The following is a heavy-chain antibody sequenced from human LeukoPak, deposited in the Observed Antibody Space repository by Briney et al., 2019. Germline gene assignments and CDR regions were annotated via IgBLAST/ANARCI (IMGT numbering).Heavy chain of an antibody. CDR3: ASSIVGATLDY. D-gene: IGHD1-26*01. Sequence: GESLKISCKSSGYTFTSYWIGWVRQMPGKGLEWMGIIYPGDSDTRYSPSFQGQVTISAAKSIDTAYLQWSSLKASDTAVYYCASSIVGATLDYWGQGTLVTVSS. CDR2: IYPGDSDT. J-gene: IGHJ4*02. V-gene: IGHV5-51*01. CDR1: GYTFTSYW.